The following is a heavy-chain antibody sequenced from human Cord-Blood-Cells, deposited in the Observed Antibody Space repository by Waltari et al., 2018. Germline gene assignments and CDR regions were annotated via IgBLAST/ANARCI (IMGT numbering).Heavy chain of an antibody. CDR1: GGSFSGYY. J-gene: IGHJ4*02. CDR2: INHSGST. D-gene: IGHD3-10*01. CDR3: ARGGSEYYGSGSYLHFDY. Sequence: QVQLQQWGAGLLKPSETLSLTCAVYGGSFSGYYWSWIRQPPGKGLEWIGEINHSGSTNYHPSLKSRVTISVHTSKNQFSLKLSAVTAEDTAVYYCARGGSEYYGSGSYLHFDYWGQGTLVTVSS. V-gene: IGHV4-34*01.